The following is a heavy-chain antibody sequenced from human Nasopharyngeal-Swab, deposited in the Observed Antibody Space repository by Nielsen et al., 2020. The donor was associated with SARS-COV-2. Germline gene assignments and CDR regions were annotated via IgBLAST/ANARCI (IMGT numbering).Heavy chain of an antibody. Sequence: GGSLRLSCAASGFTFSSYEMNWVRQAPGKGLEWVSYISSSGSTIYYADSVKGRFTISRDNAKNSLYLQMNSLRAEDTAVYYCARLRRDGDNVRALYFDYGGQGTLVTVSA. V-gene: IGHV3-48*03. CDR3: ARLRRDGDNVRALYFDY. CDR2: ISSSGSTI. D-gene: IGHD5-24*01. J-gene: IGHJ4*02. CDR1: GFTFSSYE.